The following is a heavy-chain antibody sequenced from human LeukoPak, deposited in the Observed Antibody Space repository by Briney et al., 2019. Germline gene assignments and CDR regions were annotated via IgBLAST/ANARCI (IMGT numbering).Heavy chain of an antibody. CDR1: GGSLSYYY. D-gene: IGHD2-21*02. Sequence: SETLSLTCAVYGGSLSYYYWSWTRQSPEKGLEWIGEINRSGSTNYNPSLKSRVSISVDTSKNQFSLKLSSVTAADTAIYHCARGGFYCGDDCYVDYWGQGALVTVSS. J-gene: IGHJ4*02. CDR2: INRSGST. CDR3: ARGGFYCGDDCYVDY. V-gene: IGHV4-34*01.